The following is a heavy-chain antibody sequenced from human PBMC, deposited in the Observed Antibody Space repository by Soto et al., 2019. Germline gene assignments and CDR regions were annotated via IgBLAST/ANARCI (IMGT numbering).Heavy chain of an antibody. J-gene: IGHJ4*02. Sequence: ASVKVSCKASGGTFSSYTISWVRQAPGQGLEWMGRIIPILGIANYAQKFQGRVTITADKSTSTAYMELSSLRSEDTAVYYCARDSPGYCSGGSCSLPDYWGRGTLVTVSS. CDR3: ARDSPGYCSGGSCSLPDY. D-gene: IGHD2-15*01. CDR1: GGTFSSYT. CDR2: IIPILGIA. V-gene: IGHV1-69*04.